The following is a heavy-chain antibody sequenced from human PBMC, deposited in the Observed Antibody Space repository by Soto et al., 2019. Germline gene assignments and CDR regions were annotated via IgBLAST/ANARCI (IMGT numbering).Heavy chain of an antibody. J-gene: IGHJ5*02. CDR1: GYTFTNND. CDR2: MNTSTNTT. Sequence: VQLVQSGAEVKKPGASVKVSCKASGYTFTNNDINWVRQAPGQGLEWIGWMNTSTNTTDSAEVFEGRVSLTWDTSISTAYMQLNSLKIDDTAVYYCAREVVETSSLWLDPWGQGTLVTVSS. V-gene: IGHV1-8*01. CDR3: AREVVETSSLWLDP. D-gene: IGHD6-6*01.